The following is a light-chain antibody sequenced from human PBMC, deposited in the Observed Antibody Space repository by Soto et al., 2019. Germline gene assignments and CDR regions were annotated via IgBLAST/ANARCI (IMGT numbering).Light chain of an antibody. CDR2: AAS. CDR1: QSIVTY. Sequence: IKMTHPLSSLSASVWDRVTILSRASQSIVTYLNWYLQKPGKTPKLLIYAASNLQSGVPSRFSGSGSGTDFTLAISSLQPEDSATYYCLQDINYPWTFGQGTKVDIK. V-gene: IGKV1-6*01. CDR3: LQDINYPWT. J-gene: IGKJ1*01.